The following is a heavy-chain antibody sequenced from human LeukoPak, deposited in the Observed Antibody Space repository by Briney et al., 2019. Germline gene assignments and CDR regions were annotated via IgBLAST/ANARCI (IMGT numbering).Heavy chain of an antibody. CDR2: IYYSGNT. CDR3: ARVGVPGSFDY. Sequence: SETLSLTCTVSGGSISTYYWSWIRQPPGKGLEWIGYIYYSGNTNYNPSLKSRVTISIDTSKNQFSLKLSSVTAADTAVYYCARVGVPGSFDYWGQGTLVTVSS. CDR1: GGSISTYY. D-gene: IGHD3-3*01. J-gene: IGHJ4*02. V-gene: IGHV4-59*01.